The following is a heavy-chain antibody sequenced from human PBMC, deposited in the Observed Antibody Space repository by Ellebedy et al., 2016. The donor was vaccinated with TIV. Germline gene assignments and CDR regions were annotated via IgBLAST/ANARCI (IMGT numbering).Heavy chain of an antibody. Sequence: MPSETLSLTCTVSGDSISSYYWSWIRQHPGKGLEWIGFIYYSGSTNYNPSLKSRVTISVDTSKNQFSLELSSVTAADTAVYYCARGGASSKYFDYWGQGTLVTVSS. CDR1: GDSISSYY. V-gene: IGHV4-59*01. CDR3: ARGGASSKYFDY. CDR2: IYYSGST. J-gene: IGHJ4*02.